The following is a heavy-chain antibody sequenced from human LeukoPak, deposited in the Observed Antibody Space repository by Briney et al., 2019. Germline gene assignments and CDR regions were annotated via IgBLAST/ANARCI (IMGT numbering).Heavy chain of an antibody. J-gene: IGHJ2*01. V-gene: IGHV4-39*01. Sequence: SETLSLTCTVSGGSISSSSYYWGWIRQTPGKGLEWIGSMYYSGSTQYNPSLQRRVTISVDTSKNQFSLKLSSVTAADTAVYYCARPVGEGDSFSGRHYWYFNLWGPGTLVTVSS. D-gene: IGHD3-16*01. CDR3: ARPVGEGDSFSGRHYWYFNL. CDR2: MYYSGST. CDR1: GGSISSSSYY.